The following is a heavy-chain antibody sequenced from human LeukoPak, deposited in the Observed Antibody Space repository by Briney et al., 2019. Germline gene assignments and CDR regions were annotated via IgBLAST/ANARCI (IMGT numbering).Heavy chain of an antibody. J-gene: IGHJ4*02. V-gene: IGHV4-39*07. D-gene: IGHD3-16*01. CDR3: ARVGDFALKD. CDR1: GDSISTTSYY. Sequence: SETLSLTCTVSGDSISTTSYYWGWIRQPPGKGLEWIGSIHYSGSTYYNPSLTSRVAISIDTSKNHFSLRLSSVTAADTAVYYCARVGDFALKDWGQGTLVTVSS. CDR2: IHYSGST.